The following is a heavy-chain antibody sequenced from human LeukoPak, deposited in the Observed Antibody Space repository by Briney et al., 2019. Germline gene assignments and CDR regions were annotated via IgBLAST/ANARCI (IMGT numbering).Heavy chain of an antibody. CDR3: ATDYYDSSGYYYFDY. V-gene: IGHV1-24*01. D-gene: IGHD3-22*01. J-gene: IGHJ4*02. CDR2: FDPEDGET. CDR1: GYTLTELS. Sequence: ASVKVSCKVSGYTLTELSMHWVRQAPGKGLEWMGGFDPEDGETIYAQKFQGRVTMTEDTPTDTAYMELSSLRSEDTAVYYCATDYYDSSGYYYFDYWGQGTLVTVSS.